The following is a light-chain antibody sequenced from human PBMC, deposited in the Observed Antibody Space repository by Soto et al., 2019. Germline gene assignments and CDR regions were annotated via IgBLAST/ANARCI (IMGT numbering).Light chain of an antibody. CDR2: KAA. CDR1: QSITSW. Sequence: DIQMTQSPSTLSASVGDRVTITCRASQSITSWLAWYQQKPGKAPKLLMYKAASLESGVPSRFSGSGSGTEFTLTISSLQPDDFATYYGQQYYSYPWTFGQGTNVEIK. CDR3: QQYYSYPWT. V-gene: IGKV1-5*03. J-gene: IGKJ1*01.